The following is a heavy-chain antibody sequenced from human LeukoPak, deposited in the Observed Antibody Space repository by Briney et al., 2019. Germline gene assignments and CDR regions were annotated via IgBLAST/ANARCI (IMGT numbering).Heavy chain of an antibody. J-gene: IGHJ4*02. CDR3: ARLRYFDWLHIDY. D-gene: IGHD3-9*01. CDR1: GFSLSTTGVG. V-gene: IGHV2-5*02. Sequence: SCPTLFYPTPALTLTCTFSGFSLSTTGVGVGWIRQPPGKALEWLALIYWDDDNRYSPSLKSRLTITQYTSKNQVVPTLPNMAPVDTATYYCARLRYFDWLHIDYWGQGTLVTV. CDR2: IYWDDDN.